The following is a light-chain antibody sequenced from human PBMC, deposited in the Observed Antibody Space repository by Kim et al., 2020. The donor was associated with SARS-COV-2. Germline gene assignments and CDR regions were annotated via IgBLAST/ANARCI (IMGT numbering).Light chain of an antibody. CDR3: SSYTSSNSLV. J-gene: IGLJ2*01. V-gene: IGLV2-14*03. Sequence: GLSITYSCTGSCRDVGGHDYVSWYQLRHAKAPKTLFYDVTERSSGVSHRFSGSKSGNTASLIISGLQAEDEADYYCSSYTSSNSLVFGGGTKVTVL. CDR1: CRDVGGHDY. CDR2: DVT.